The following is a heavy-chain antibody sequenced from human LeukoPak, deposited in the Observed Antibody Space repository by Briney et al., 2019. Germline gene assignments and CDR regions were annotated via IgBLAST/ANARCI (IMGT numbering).Heavy chain of an antibody. CDR2: ISSSGSTI. Sequence: PGGSLRLSCAASGFTFSDHYMDWVRQAPGKGLEWVSYISSSGSTIYYADSVKGRFTISRDNAKNSLYLQMNSLRAEDTAVYYCARGYSSSWYRFDYWGQGTLVTVSS. D-gene: IGHD6-13*01. CDR3: ARGYSSSWYRFDY. CDR1: GFTFSDHY. V-gene: IGHV3-11*04. J-gene: IGHJ4*02.